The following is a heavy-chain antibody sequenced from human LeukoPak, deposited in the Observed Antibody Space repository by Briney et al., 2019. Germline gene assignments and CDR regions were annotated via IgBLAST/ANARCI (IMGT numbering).Heavy chain of an antibody. CDR2: ISWNSGSI. D-gene: IGHD3-10*01. Sequence: GGSLRLSCAASGFTFDDYAMHWVRQAPGKGLEWVSGISWNSGSIGYADSVKGRFTISRDNAKNSLYLQMNSLRAEDTALYYCAKDRWFGDPFDAFDIWGQGTMVTVSS. CDR3: AKDRWFGDPFDAFDI. J-gene: IGHJ3*02. V-gene: IGHV3-9*01. CDR1: GFTFDDYA.